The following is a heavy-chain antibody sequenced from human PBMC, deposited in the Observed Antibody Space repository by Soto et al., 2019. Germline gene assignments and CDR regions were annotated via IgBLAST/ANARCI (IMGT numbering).Heavy chain of an antibody. CDR3: ARGPLAPLRVGHNHGAWGEP. CDR2: TYYTGRP. Sequence: SSTVSGGSLSSYNWSWIQPPPGRRLEFIGYTYYTGRPTYNPSLKSRVTISVDTSKSHVSLKLRSVTAADTAVYFCARGPLAPLRVGHNHGAWGEPWGPRTLVTVS. J-gene: IGHJ5*02. D-gene: IGHD1-26*01. V-gene: IGHV4-59*01. CDR1: GGSLSSYN.